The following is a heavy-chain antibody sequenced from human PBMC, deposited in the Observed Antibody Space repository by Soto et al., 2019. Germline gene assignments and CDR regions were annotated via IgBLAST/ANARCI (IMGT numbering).Heavy chain of an antibody. CDR1: GGSFSGYY. CDR2: INHSGST. V-gene: IGHV4-34*01. Sequence: SETLSLTCAVYGGSFSGYYWSWIRQPPGKGLEWIGEINHSGSTNYNPSLKSRVTISVDTSKNQFSLKLSSVTAADTAVYYCARAKIYCSGGSCYPHFDYWGQGTLVTVSS. J-gene: IGHJ4*02. D-gene: IGHD2-15*01. CDR3: ARAKIYCSGGSCYPHFDY.